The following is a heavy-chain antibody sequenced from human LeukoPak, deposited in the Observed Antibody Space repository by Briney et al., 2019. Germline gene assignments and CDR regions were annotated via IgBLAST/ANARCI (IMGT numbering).Heavy chain of an antibody. D-gene: IGHD3-22*01. CDR1: GFTFSSYW. V-gene: IGHV3-74*01. J-gene: IGHJ3*01. CDR2: IHRDGSST. Sequence: GGSLRLSCAASGFTFSSYWMHWVRQAPGRGLVWVSRIHRDGSSTIYADSVKGRFTISRDNAKNTLYLHMSSLRAEDTAVYFCARRPRDSSGYYLGAFHAWGQGTTVTVSS. CDR3: ARRPRDSSGYYLGAFHA.